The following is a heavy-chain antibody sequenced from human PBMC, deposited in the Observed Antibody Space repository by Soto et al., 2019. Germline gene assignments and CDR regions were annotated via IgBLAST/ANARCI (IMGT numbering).Heavy chain of an antibody. Sequence: QVQLQESGPGLVKPSQTLSLTCTVSGGSISSGDYHWSWIRQHPGKGLEWIGFLYYSGSTYYNPPLKSRVTISLDTSNNQFSLNLSSVTAADTAVYYCARGRDGYSFVYWGQGTLVTVSS. CDR2: LYYSGST. CDR3: ARGRDGYSFVY. V-gene: IGHV4-31*03. D-gene: IGHD5-18*01. J-gene: IGHJ4*02. CDR1: GGSISSGDYH.